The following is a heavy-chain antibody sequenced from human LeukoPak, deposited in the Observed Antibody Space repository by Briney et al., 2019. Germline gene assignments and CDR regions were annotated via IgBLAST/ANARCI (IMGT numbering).Heavy chain of an antibody. D-gene: IGHD3-10*01. J-gene: IGHJ6*02. CDR3: ARGHPRVTMVRGAIDYYGMDV. Sequence: SQTLSLTCAISGDSFSTASNAWYWIRQSPSRGLEWLGRTYYNSKWYTDYAVSVSGRTTINPDTSRNQLSLQLSFVTPEDTAVYYCARGHPRVTMVRGAIDYYGMDVWGQGTTVTVSS. V-gene: IGHV6-1*01. CDR1: GDSFSTASNA. CDR2: TYYNSKWYT.